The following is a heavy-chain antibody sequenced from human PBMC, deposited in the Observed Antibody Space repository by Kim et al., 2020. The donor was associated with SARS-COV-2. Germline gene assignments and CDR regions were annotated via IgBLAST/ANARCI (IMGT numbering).Heavy chain of an antibody. CDR1: GLPFSTHA. CDR3: AKGKGAYCGGDRDSRIYDD. Sequence: GGSLRLSCAASGLPFSTHAMSWVRQAPGKGLEWVSIISGDGDSTFYADSVKGRFTISRDNSKNTLYLQMNNLRVEDTAVYYCAKGKGAYCGGDRDSRIYDDWGQGTLVTVSS. V-gene: IGHV3-23*01. J-gene: IGHJ4*02. D-gene: IGHD2-21*02. CDR2: ISGDGDST.